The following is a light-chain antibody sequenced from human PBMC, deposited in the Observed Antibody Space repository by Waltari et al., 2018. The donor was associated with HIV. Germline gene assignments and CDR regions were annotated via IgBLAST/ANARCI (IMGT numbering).Light chain of an antibody. CDR1: SSDVGVYNY. Sequence: QSALTQPRPVSGSPGQSVTISCTGTSSDVGVYNYVSWYQQHPAKAPKLMIFDVNKRPSGVPDRFSGSKSGNTASLTISGLQAEDEADYYCCSYADDYTWVFGGGTKLTVL. V-gene: IGLV2-11*01. CDR3: CSYADDYTWV. CDR2: DVN. J-gene: IGLJ3*02.